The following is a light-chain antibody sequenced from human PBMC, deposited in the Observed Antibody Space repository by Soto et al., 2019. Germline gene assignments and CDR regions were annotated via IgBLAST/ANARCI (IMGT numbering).Light chain of an antibody. Sequence: QSALPQPGSVSGSPGQSITISCTGTSSDIGTSNLVSWYQQYPGKAPKLMIYEVTKRPSGISSRFSGSKSGNTASLTISGLQPEDEADCYCFSYTGISTSLFVFGTGTKLTVL. CDR1: SSDIGTSNL. CDR2: EVT. V-gene: IGLV2-23*02. J-gene: IGLJ1*01. CDR3: FSYTGISTSLFV.